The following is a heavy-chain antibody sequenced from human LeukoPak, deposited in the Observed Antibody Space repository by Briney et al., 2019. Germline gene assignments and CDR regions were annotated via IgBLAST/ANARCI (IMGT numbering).Heavy chain of an antibody. Sequence: SETLSLTCAVYGGSLRGNYWSWIRQPPGKGLEWIGEINHSGSTNYNPSLKSRVTISVDTSKNQFSLKLSSVTAADTAVYYCAREGMTTVTTGPDYWGQGTLVTVSS. CDR3: AREGMTTVTTGPDY. D-gene: IGHD4-17*01. CDR1: GGSLRGNY. J-gene: IGHJ4*02. V-gene: IGHV4-34*01. CDR2: INHSGST.